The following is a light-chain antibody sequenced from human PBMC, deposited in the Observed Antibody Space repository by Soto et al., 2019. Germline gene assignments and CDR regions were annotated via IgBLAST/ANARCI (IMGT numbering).Light chain of an antibody. J-gene: IGKJ4*01. V-gene: IGKV3-15*01. CDR1: QTVRRD. CDR3: QQYNNWPLT. CDR2: GAF. Sequence: EIVMTQSPATLSVSPGERVTLSCRASQTVRRDFAWYQQKPGQAPRLLIYGAFIRATGIPARFSGSGSGTDFTLTISSLQSEDFAVYYCQQYNNWPLTFGGGTKVEIK.